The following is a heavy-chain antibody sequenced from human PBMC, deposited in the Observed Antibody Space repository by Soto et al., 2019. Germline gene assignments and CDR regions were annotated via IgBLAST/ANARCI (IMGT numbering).Heavy chain of an antibody. V-gene: IGHV4-34*01. CDR2: INDRGSI. D-gene: IGHD3-9*01. J-gene: IGHJ2*01. CDR1: GGSFSGYY. Sequence: QVQLQQWGAGPLRPLETLSLTCGVSGGSFSGYYWAWIRQSPGKGLEWIGEINDRGSINYNPSLKSRVSISVDTSKNHYPLNLRSVTAADTAVYYCARESHDIWTGPPWVWYFDLWGRGTLVTVSS. CDR3: ARESHDIWTGPPWVWYFDL.